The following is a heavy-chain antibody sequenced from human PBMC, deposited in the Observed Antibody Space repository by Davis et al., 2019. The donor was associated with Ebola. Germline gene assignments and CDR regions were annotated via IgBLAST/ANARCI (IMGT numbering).Heavy chain of an antibody. J-gene: IGHJ6*02. D-gene: IGHD3-10*01. CDR3: AREGRAMVRSPYYYYGMDV. V-gene: IGHV1-2*04. Sequence: AASVKVSCKASGYTFTGYYMHWVRQAPGQWLEWMGWINPNSGGTNYAQKFQGWVTMTRDTSISTAYMELSRLRSDDTAVYYCAREGRAMVRSPYYYYGMDVWGQGTTVTVSS. CDR2: INPNSGGT. CDR1: GYTFTGYY.